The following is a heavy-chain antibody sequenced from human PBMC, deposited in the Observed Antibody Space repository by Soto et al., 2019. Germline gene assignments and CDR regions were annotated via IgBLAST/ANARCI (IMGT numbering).Heavy chain of an antibody. Sequence: SETLSLTCTVSGGSISSYYWSWIRQPPGKGLEWIGYIYYSGSTNYNPSLKSRVTISVDTSKNQFSLKLSSVTAADTAVYYCARRNGTTFEVWFDPWGQGNLVTVSS. V-gene: IGHV4-59*01. J-gene: IGHJ5*02. CDR3: ARRNGTTFEVWFDP. D-gene: IGHD1-7*01. CDR2: IYYSGST. CDR1: GGSISSYY.